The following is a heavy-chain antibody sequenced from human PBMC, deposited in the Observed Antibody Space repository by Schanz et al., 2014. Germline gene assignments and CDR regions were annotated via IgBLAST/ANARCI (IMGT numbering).Heavy chain of an antibody. Sequence: QLQLQESGPGLVKPLETLSLTCTVSGGSISTSNHYWGWIRQPPGKGLEWIGSIYYSGNTYYNPSPRCRLSISIDTSKNQFSLKLSSVTAADTAVYYCARQNLGYCSSTDCKNWFDPWGQGTLVTVSS. CDR2: IYYSGNT. J-gene: IGHJ5*02. CDR1: GGSISTSNHY. CDR3: ARQNLGYCSSTDCKNWFDP. V-gene: IGHV4-39*01. D-gene: IGHD2-2*01.